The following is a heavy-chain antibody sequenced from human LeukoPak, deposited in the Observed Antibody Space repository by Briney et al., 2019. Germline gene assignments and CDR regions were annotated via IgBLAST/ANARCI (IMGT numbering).Heavy chain of an antibody. CDR2: INHSGST. V-gene: IGHV4-34*01. CDR3: ARVVITDYYGSGPEDY. J-gene: IGHJ4*02. CDR1: GGSFSGYY. Sequence: SETLSLTCAVYGGSFSGYYWSWIRQPPGKGLEWIGEINHSGSTNYNPSLKSRVTISVDTSKNQFSLKLSSVTAADTAVYYCARVVITDYYGSGPEDYWGQGTLVTVSS. D-gene: IGHD3-10*01.